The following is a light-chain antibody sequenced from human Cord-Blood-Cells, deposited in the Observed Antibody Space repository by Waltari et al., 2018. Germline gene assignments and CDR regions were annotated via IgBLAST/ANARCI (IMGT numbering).Light chain of an antibody. CDR3: QQYYSTPLT. Sequence: DIVVTQPPDSLAVALGERATINCKSSQSVLYSSNNKNYLAWYQQKPGPPPKLLIYWASTRESGVPDRFSGRGSGTDFTLTISSLQAEDVAVYYCQQYYSTPLTFGGGTKVEIK. CDR2: WAS. CDR1: QSVLYSSNNKNY. J-gene: IGKJ4*01. V-gene: IGKV4-1*01.